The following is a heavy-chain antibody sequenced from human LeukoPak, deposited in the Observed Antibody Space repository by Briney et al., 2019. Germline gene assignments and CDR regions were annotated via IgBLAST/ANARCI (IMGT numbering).Heavy chain of an antibody. V-gene: IGHV4-4*02. D-gene: IGHD6-19*01. CDR3: ARAMYSSGSYTVAYYFDY. Sequence: PSGTLSLTCAVSGGSISSSNWWSWVRQPPGKGLEWIGEIYHSGSTNYNPSLKSRVTISVDKSKNQFSLKLSSVTAADTAVYYCARAMYSSGSYTVAYYFDYWGQGTLVTVSS. CDR2: IYHSGST. J-gene: IGHJ4*02. CDR1: GGSISSSNW.